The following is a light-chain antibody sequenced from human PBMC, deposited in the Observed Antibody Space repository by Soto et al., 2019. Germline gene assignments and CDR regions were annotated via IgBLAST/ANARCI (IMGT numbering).Light chain of an antibody. Sequence: QSALTQPPSASGTPGQRVTISCSGDRSNIGSNSVNWYQQLPGTAPKLLIYSNNQRPSGVPDRFSGSKSGTSASLAISGLQSEDEADYYCAAWDDSLNGHYVFGTGTKVTVL. J-gene: IGLJ1*01. V-gene: IGLV1-44*01. CDR1: RSNIGSNS. CDR3: AAWDDSLNGHYV. CDR2: SNN.